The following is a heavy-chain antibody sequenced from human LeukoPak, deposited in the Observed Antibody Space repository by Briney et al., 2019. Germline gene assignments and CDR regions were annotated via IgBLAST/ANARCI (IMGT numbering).Heavy chain of an antibody. J-gene: IGHJ4*02. V-gene: IGHV1-69*05. CDR1: GGTFSGYA. CDR2: IIPIFGTA. D-gene: IGHD3-22*01. CDR3: ARGPDDVVMGDYFDY. Sequence: SVKVSCKASGGTFSGYAISWVRQAPGQGLEWMGRIIPIFGTANYAQKFQGRVTITTDESTSTAYMELSSLRSEDTAVYYCARGPDDVVMGDYFDYWGQGTLVTVSS.